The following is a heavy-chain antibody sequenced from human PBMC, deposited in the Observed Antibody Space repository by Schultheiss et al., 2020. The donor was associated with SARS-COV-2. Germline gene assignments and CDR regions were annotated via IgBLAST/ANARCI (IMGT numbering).Heavy chain of an antibody. J-gene: IGHJ5*02. CDR1: GGTFSSYA. CDR3: ARGVWYSGSYGVWFDP. V-gene: IGHV1-69*13. Sequence: SVKVSCKASGGTFSSYAISWVRQAPGQGLEWMGGIIPIFGTANYAQKFQGRVTITADESTSTAYMELSSLRSEDTAVYYCARGVWYSGSYGVWFDPWGQGTLVTVSS. D-gene: IGHD1-26*01. CDR2: IIPIFGTA.